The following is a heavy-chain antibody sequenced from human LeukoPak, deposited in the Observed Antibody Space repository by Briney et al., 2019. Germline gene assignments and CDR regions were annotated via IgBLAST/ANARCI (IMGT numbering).Heavy chain of an antibody. CDR1: GFTFSIYY. J-gene: IGHJ4*02. D-gene: IGHD3-3*02. CDR2: IKQDGSEK. CDR3: ARDKRGKLAD. Sequence: GGSLRLSCAASGFTFSIYYMTWVRQAPGKALEWVANIKQDGSEKQYVHSVKGRFTISRDNAKNPLSLQMNSLRAEDAAVYYCARDKRGKLADWGQGTLVTVSS. V-gene: IGHV3-7*03.